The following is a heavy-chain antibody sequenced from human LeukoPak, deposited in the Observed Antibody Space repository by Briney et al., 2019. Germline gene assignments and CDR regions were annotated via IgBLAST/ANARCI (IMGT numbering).Heavy chain of an antibody. CDR1: GFTFNKYA. J-gene: IGHJ4*02. Sequence: PGGSLRLSCASSGFTFNKYAMTWVRQAPGKGLEWVSSITASGGSTYCAHSVKGRFTISRDNSKNTLYLQMSSLRAEDTAVYYCARDYPTSGIVTIFDYWGQGTLVTVSS. CDR2: ITASGGST. V-gene: IGHV3-23*01. CDR3: ARDYPTSGIVTIFDY. D-gene: IGHD1-1*01.